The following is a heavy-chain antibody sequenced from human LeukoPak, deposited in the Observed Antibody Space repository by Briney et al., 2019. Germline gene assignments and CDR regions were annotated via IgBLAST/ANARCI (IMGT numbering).Heavy chain of an antibody. Sequence: SETLSLTCTVSGGSFSSYYWSWIRQPAGKGLEWIGRIYTSGSTNYNPSPKSRLFMSSKTSTNQFSLNQSPITAADATVYYYSRGNGWANWFDPGGQGNLVNVSS. CDR1: GGSFSSYY. J-gene: IGHJ5*02. V-gene: IGHV4-4*07. D-gene: IGHD6-19*01. CDR2: IYTSGST. CDR3: SRGNGWANWFDP.